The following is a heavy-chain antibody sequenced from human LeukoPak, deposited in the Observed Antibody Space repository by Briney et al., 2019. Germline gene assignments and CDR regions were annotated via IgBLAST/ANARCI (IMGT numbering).Heavy chain of an antibody. J-gene: IGHJ6*02. CDR2: IYSGGST. Sequence: GGSLRLSCAASGFTVSSNYMSWVRQAPGKGLEWVSVIYSGGSTYYADSVKGRFTISRDNSKNTLYLQMNSLRAEDAAVYYCARLGYYYGMDVWGQGTTVTVSS. CDR3: ARLGYYYGMDV. D-gene: IGHD3-16*01. CDR1: GFTVSSNY. V-gene: IGHV3-66*01.